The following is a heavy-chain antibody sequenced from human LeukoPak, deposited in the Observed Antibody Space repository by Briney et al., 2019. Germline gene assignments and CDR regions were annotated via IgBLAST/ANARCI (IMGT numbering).Heavy chain of an antibody. V-gene: IGHV3-21*01. CDR3: ARDAGDFDLS. D-gene: IGHD3-10*01. Sequence: GGSLRPSCAASGFTFSTYSMNWVRQAPGKGLEWVSSISGNSRYIYYADSVKGRFTISGDNAKNSLYLQMNGLRAEDTAVYYCARDAGDFDLSWGQGTLVTVSS. CDR2: ISGNSRYI. J-gene: IGHJ5*02. CDR1: GFTFSTYS.